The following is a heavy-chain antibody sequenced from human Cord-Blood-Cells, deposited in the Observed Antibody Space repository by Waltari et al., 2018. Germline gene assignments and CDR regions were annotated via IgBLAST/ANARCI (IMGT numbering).Heavy chain of an antibody. CDR1: GFPFSSYS. Sequence: EVPLVESGGGLVTPGGSLRLSCAASGFPFSSYSLNWVPQAPGKGLEWVSSISSISSYIYYADSVKGRFTISRDNAKNSLYLQMNSLRAEDTAVYYCARARLLWFRELLDYWGQGTLVTVSS. D-gene: IGHD3-10*01. V-gene: IGHV3-21*01. CDR2: ISSISSYI. CDR3: ARARLLWFRELLDY. J-gene: IGHJ4*02.